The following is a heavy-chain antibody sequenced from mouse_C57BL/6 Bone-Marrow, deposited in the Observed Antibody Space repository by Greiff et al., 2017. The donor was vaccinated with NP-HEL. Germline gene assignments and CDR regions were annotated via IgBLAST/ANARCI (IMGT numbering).Heavy chain of an antibody. CDR1: GFNIKDDY. CDR2: IDPENGDT. D-gene: IGHD1-1*01. V-gene: IGHV14-4*01. CDR3: TTAYYGRGY. Sequence: VHVKQSGAELVRPGASVKLSCTASGFNIKDDYMHWVKQRPEQGLEWIGWIDPENGDTEYASKFQGKATITADTSSNTAYLQLSSLTSEDTAVYYCTTAYYGRGYWGQGTTLTVSS. J-gene: IGHJ2*01.